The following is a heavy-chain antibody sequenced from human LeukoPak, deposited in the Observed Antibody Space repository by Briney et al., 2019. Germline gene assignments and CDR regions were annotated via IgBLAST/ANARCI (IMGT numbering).Heavy chain of an antibody. V-gene: IGHV4-34*01. CDR1: GGSFSGYY. J-gene: IGHJ4*02. CDR3: ARHRRSSWDFDY. CDR2: INHSGST. D-gene: IGHD6-13*01. Sequence: SETLSLTCAVYGGSFSGYYWRWIRQPPGKGLEWIGEINHSGSTNYNPSLKSRVTISVDTSKNQFSLKLSSVTAADTAVYYCARHRRSSWDFDYWGQGTLVTVSS.